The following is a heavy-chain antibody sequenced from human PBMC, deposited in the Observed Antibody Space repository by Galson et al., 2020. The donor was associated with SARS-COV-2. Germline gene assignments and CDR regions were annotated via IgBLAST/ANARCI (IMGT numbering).Heavy chain of an antibody. J-gene: IGHJ6*02. CDR3: ARDGYSGYDFIAASYYYYGMDV. D-gene: IGHD5-12*01. CDR1: GYTFTSYG. V-gene: IGHV1-18*01. CDR2: ISAYNGNT. Sequence: ASVKVSCQASGYTFTSYGISWVRQAPGQGLEWMGWISAYNGNTNYAQKLQGRVTMTTDTSTSTAYMELRSLRSDDTAVYYCARDGYSGYDFIAASYYYYGMDVWGQGTTVTVSS.